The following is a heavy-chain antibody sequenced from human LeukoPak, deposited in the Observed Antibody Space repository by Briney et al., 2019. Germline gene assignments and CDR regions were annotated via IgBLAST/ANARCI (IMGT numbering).Heavy chain of an antibody. Sequence: SETLSLTCAVYGGSFSGYYWSWIRQPPGKGLEWIGSIYYSGSTYYNPSLKSRVTISVDTSKNQFSLKLSSVTAADTAVYYCASPMGELSSLIDYWGQGTLVTVSS. CDR1: GGSFSGYY. D-gene: IGHD3-16*02. V-gene: IGHV4-34*01. CDR2: IYYSGST. J-gene: IGHJ4*02. CDR3: ASPMGELSSLIDY.